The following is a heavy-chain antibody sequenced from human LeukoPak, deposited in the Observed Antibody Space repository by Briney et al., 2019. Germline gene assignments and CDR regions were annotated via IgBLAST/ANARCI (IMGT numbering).Heavy chain of an antibody. CDR1: GGTFSSYA. Sequence: SVKVSCNASGGTFSSYAISWVRQAPGQGLEWMGGIIPIFGTANHAQKFQGRVTITADESTSTVYMELSSLRSEDTAVYYCARASGYDFWSGYGAFDIWGQGTMVTVSS. D-gene: IGHD3-3*01. CDR3: ARASGYDFWSGYGAFDI. V-gene: IGHV1-69*13. J-gene: IGHJ3*02. CDR2: IIPIFGTA.